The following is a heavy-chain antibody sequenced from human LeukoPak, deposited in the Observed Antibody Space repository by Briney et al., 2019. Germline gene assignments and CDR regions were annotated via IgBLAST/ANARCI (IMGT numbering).Heavy chain of an antibody. D-gene: IGHD2-2*01. Sequence: SETLSLTRSVSGGSISSSSYYWGWIRQPPGKGLEWIGSIFYSGSTYYNPSLKSRVTVSVDTSKKQFSLKLSSVTAADTAVYYCARHPYQLLWLSWFDPWGQGTLVTVSS. V-gene: IGHV4-39*01. CDR3: ARHPYQLLWLSWFDP. CDR1: GGSISSSSYY. J-gene: IGHJ5*02. CDR2: IFYSGST.